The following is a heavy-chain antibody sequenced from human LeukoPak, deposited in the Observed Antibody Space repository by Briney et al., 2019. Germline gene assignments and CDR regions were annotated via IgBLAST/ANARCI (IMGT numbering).Heavy chain of an antibody. V-gene: IGHV3-23*01. CDR3: ATSYSKEY. J-gene: IGHJ4*02. CDR2: ISGSGDST. CDR1: GFTFSTYA. Sequence: GGSLRLSCAASGFTFSTYAMSWVRQAPGKGLEWVSAISGSGDSTYYADAVKGRFNISRDNSKNTLYLQVSSLRAEDAAVYYCATSYSKEYWGQGTLATVSS. D-gene: IGHD4-11*01.